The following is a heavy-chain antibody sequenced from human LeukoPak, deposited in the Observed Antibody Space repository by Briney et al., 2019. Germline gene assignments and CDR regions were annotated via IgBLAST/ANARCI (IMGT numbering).Heavy chain of an antibody. CDR2: ISSSGSTI. CDR3: ARSYDFWSGYSLN. CDR1: GFTFSDYY. V-gene: IGHV3-11*01. Sequence: PGGSLRLPCAASGFTFSDYYMSWIRQAPGKGLEWVSYISSSGSTIYYADSVKGRFTISRDNAKNSLYLQMNSLRAEDTAVYYCARSYDFWSGYSLNWGQGTLVTVSS. D-gene: IGHD3-3*01. J-gene: IGHJ4*02.